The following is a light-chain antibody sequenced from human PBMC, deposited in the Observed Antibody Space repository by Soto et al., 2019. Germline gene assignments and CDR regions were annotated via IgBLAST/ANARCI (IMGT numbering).Light chain of an antibody. J-gene: IGLJ3*02. CDR2: SDD. Sequence: QSVLTQPPSASGTPGQRVTISCSGSSSNIGSNAASWYQHFPGTAPKVLIYSDDQRPSGVPDRFSGSKSGTSASLAISGLRAEDEADYFCAAWGDSLNTWVFGGGTKLTVL. CDR3: AAWGDSLNTWV. V-gene: IGLV1-44*01. CDR1: SSNIGSNA.